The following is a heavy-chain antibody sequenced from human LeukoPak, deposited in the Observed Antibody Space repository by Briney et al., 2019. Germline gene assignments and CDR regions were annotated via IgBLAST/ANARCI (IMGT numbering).Heavy chain of an antibody. V-gene: IGHV3-23*01. Sequence: GGSLRLSCAASGFTFSSYVMSWARQAPGKGLEWVSSISNSGGSTYYADSVKGRFTISRDNAKNSLYLQMNSLRAEDTAVYYCARDGYSSGWYIWGQGTMVTVSS. D-gene: IGHD6-19*01. CDR3: ARDGYSSGWYI. CDR1: GFTFSSYV. CDR2: ISNSGGST. J-gene: IGHJ3*02.